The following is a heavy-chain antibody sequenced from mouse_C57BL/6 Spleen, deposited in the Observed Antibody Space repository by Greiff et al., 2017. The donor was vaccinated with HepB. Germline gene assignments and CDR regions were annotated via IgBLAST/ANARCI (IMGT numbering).Heavy chain of an antibody. V-gene: IGHV1-82*01. J-gene: IGHJ1*03. CDR1: GYSFSSSW. CDR2: IYPGDGDT. D-gene: IGHD1-1*01. CDR3: ARGVHCRYASSLHWYLDV. Sequence: VQLQESGPELVKPGASVKISCKASGYSFSSSWMNWVKQRPGKGLEWIGRIYPGDGDTNYNGKFKGKATLTADKSSTTAYMQLSSLTSEDSAVYVAARGVHCRYASSLHWYLDVWGTGTTVTVSS.